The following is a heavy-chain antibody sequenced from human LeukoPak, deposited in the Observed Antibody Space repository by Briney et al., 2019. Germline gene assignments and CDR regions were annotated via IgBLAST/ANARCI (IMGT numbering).Heavy chain of an antibody. D-gene: IGHD6-13*01. CDR1: GGSFSGYY. CDR3: ARGHSSSWAY. J-gene: IGHJ4*02. CDR2: INHSGST. Sequence: PSETLSLTCAVHGGSFSGYYWSWIRQPPGKGLEWIGEINHSGSTNYNPSLKSRVTISVDTSKNQFSLKLSSVTAADTAVYYCARGHSSSWAYWGQGTLVTVSS. V-gene: IGHV4-34*01.